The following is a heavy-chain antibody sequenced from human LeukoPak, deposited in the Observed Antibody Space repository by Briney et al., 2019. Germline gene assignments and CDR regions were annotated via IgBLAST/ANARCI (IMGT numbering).Heavy chain of an antibody. D-gene: IGHD3-10*01. J-gene: IGHJ4*02. CDR2: IKEDATES. V-gene: IGHV3-7*01. CDR3: VRDRGWYHFDL. Sequence: GGSLRLSCAASGFIFSSYSMNWVRQAPGKGLEWVAHIKEDATESRSADSVKGRFTISRDNTKNSLFLQLNSLRAEDTAVYYCVRDRGWYHFDLWGQGTLVTVSS. CDR1: GFIFSSYS.